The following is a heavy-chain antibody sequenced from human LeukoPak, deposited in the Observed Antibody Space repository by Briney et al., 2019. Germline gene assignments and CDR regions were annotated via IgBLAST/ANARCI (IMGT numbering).Heavy chain of an antibody. D-gene: IGHD3-10*01. V-gene: IGHV1-24*01. J-gene: IGHJ3*02. CDR2: FDPEDGKT. Sequence: APVKVSCKASGYTLIELSIHWVRQAPGKGLEWMGGFDPEDGKTIYAQKFQGRVTMTGDTSTDTAYMDLRSLRSEDTAVYYCATPRRRFGELLRDAFDIWGQGTMVTVSS. CDR1: GYTLIELS. CDR3: ATPRRRFGELLRDAFDI.